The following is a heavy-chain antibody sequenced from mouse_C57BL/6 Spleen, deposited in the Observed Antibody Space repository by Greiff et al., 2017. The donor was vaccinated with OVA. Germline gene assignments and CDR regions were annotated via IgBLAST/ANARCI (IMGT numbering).Heavy chain of an antibody. CDR3: ARRLRGYAMDY. CDR2: IYPGDGDT. J-gene: IGHJ4*01. V-gene: IGHV1-82*01. Sequence: VKLVESGPELVKPGASVKISCTASGYAFRSSWMNWVKQRPGKGLEWIGRIYPGDGDTTYNGKFTGTTALTADKSSITAYMQLRSLTSEDSAVYFCARRLRGYAMDYWGQGTSVTVSS. D-gene: IGHD1-3*01. CDR1: GYAFRSSW.